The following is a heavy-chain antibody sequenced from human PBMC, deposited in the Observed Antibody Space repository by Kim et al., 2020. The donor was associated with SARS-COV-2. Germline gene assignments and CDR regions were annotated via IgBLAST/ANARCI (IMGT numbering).Heavy chain of an antibody. Sequence: GGSLRLSCAASGFTFSSYAMHWVRQAPGKGLEWVAVISYDGSNKYYADSVKGRFTISRDNSKNTLYLQMNSLRAEDTAVYYCARDSLYYYDSSGYPDYWGQGTLVTVSS. D-gene: IGHD3-22*01. V-gene: IGHV3-30-3*01. J-gene: IGHJ4*02. CDR2: ISYDGSNK. CDR3: ARDSLYYYDSSGYPDY. CDR1: GFTFSSYA.